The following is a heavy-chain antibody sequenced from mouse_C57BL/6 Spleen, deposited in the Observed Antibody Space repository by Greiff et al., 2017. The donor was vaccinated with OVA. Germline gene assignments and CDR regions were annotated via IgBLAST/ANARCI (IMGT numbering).Heavy chain of an antibody. V-gene: IGHV3-6*01. CDR3: ARDRYYGSTPYAMDY. CDR1: GYSITSGYY. D-gene: IGHD1-1*01. CDR2: ISYDGSN. J-gene: IGHJ4*01. Sequence: EVKLLESGPGLVKPSQSLSLTCSVTGYSITSGYYWNWIRQFPGNKLEWMGYISYDGSNNYNPSLKNRLSITRDTSTNQFFLKLNAVTTEDTATYYCARDRYYGSTPYAMDYWGQGTSVTVSS.